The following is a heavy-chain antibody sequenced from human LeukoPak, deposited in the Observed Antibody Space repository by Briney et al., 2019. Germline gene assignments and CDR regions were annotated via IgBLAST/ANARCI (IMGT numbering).Heavy chain of an antibody. CDR2: IQYDGSQK. D-gene: IGHD2-21*01. CDR1: GFNFRTSG. J-gene: IGHJ3*02. V-gene: IGHV3-30*02. Sequence: GGSLRLSCAASGFNFRTSGMHWVRQAPGKGLEWVACIQYDGSQKYYADSVKGRFTISRDNPRNTVSLQMNSLRTEDTAIYFCAREGSTLVIHAFDIWGQGTMATVSS. CDR3: AREGSTLVIHAFDI.